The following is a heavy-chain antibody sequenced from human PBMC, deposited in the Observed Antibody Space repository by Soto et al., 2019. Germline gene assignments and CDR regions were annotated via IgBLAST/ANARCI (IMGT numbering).Heavy chain of an antibody. J-gene: IGHJ4*02. CDR3: ARDLGTDPYYYDSSGYYFDY. Sequence: ASVKVSCKASGYTFTSYGISWVRQAPGQGLEWMGWISAYNGNTNYAQKLQGRVTMTTDTSTSTAYMELRSLRSDDTAAYYCARDLGTDPYYYDSSGYYFDYWGQGTLVTVSS. CDR2: ISAYNGNT. CDR1: GYTFTSYG. D-gene: IGHD3-22*01. V-gene: IGHV1-18*01.